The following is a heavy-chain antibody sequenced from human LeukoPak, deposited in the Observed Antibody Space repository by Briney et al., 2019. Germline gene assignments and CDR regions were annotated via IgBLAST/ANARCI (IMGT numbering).Heavy chain of an antibody. CDR2: TRNKANSHTT. V-gene: IGHV3-72*01. D-gene: IGHD5-12*01. Sequence: GRSLRLSCAASGFTFSDHYMDWVRQAPGKGLEWVGRTRNKANSHTTEYAASVKGRFTISRDDSKNSLYLQMNSLKTEDTAVYYCASSRWLQFDYWGQGTLVTVSS. CDR1: GFTFSDHY. J-gene: IGHJ4*02. CDR3: ASSRWLQFDY.